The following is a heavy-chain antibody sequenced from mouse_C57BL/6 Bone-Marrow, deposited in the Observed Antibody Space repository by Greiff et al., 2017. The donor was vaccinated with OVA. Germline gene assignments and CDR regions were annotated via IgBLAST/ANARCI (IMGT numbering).Heavy chain of an antibody. V-gene: IGHV5-12*01. CDR2: ISNGGGST. D-gene: IGHD1-1*01. CDR1: GFTFSDYY. J-gene: IGHJ4*01. CDR3: ARHDGTVVPPFAMDY. Sequence: EVKVVESGGGLVQPGGSLKLSCAASGFTFSDYYMYWVRQTPEKRLEWVAYISNGGGSTYYPDTVTGRFTISRDNAKNTLYLQRRRLKSEDTAMYYCARHDGTVVPPFAMDYWGQGTSVTVSS.